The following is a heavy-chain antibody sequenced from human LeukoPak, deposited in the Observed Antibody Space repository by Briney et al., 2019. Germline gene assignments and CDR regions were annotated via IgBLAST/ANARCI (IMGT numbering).Heavy chain of an antibody. CDR3: ARDYGDTFDY. CDR2: IYHSGST. V-gene: IGHV4-30-2*01. Sequence: SETLSLTCAVSGGSISSGGYSWRWLRQPPGKGLEWIGYIYHSGSTYYNPSLKSRVTISVDRSKNQFSLKLSSVTAADTAVYYCARDYGDTFDYWGQGTLVTVSS. CDR1: GGSISSGGYS. J-gene: IGHJ4*02. D-gene: IGHD4-17*01.